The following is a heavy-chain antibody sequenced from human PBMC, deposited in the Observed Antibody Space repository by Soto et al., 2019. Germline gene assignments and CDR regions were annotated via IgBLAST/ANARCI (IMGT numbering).Heavy chain of an antibody. J-gene: IGHJ5*02. V-gene: IGHV4-31*03. CDR1: GGSISSGGYY. D-gene: IGHD3-3*01. Sequence: QVQLQESGPGLVKPSQTLSLTCTVSGGSISSGGYYWSWIRHHPGKGLEWIGYIYYSGSTYYNPSLKSRVTISVDTSKNQFSLKLSSVTAADTAVYYCARTRVLEWLFGWFDPWGQGTLVTVSS. CDR3: ARTRVLEWLFGWFDP. CDR2: IYYSGST.